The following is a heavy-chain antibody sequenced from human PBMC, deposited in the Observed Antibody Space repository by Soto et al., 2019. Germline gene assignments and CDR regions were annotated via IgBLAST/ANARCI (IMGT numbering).Heavy chain of an antibody. V-gene: IGHV3-33*01. Sequence: PGGSLRLSCAASGFTFSSYGMHWVRQAPGKGLEWVAVIWYDGSNKYYADSVKGRFTISRGNSKNTLYLQMNSLRAEDTAVYYCATSSGSYYFQHWGQGTLVTVSS. J-gene: IGHJ1*01. CDR1: GFTFSSYG. D-gene: IGHD1-26*01. CDR2: IWYDGSNK. CDR3: ATSSGSYYFQH.